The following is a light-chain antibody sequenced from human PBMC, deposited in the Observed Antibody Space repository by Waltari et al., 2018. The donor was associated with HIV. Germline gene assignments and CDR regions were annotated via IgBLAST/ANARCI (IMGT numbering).Light chain of an antibody. V-gene: IGLV2-23*02. CDR3: RSYAGSSNWV. J-gene: IGLJ3*02. Sequence: SAPTQPASVSGSHGKSITIPCTGSSSDVGSCNLISWYQPHPGQAPKLMIYEVINRHAGFANRFSGSNAGHTASRTISGLQAEDLADYYRRSYAGSSNWVFVGGTKLTVL. CDR1: SSDVGSCNL. CDR2: EVI.